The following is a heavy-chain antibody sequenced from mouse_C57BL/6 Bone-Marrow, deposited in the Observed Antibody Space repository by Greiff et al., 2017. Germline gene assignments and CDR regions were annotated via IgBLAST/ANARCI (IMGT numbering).Heavy chain of an antibody. CDR3: ARRLYHYAMDY. J-gene: IGHJ4*01. CDR1: GYTFTGYW. Sequence: QVQLQQSGAELMKPGASVKLSCKATGYTFTGYWIEWVQQRPGHGLEWIGEILPGSGSTNYNEKFKGKATFTAATSSNTAYMQLRSLTTEDSASYYCARRLYHYAMDYWGQGTSVTVSS. D-gene: IGHD6-5*01. V-gene: IGHV1-9*01. CDR2: ILPGSGST.